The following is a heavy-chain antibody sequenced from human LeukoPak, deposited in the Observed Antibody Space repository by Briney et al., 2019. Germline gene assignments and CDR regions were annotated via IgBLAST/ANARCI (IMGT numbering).Heavy chain of an antibody. CDR3: ASHPPKLYGYYYYYMDV. CDR2: IYYSGST. CDR1: GGSISSSSYY. V-gene: IGHV4-39*01. Sequence: SETLSLTCTVSGGSISSSSYYWGWIRQPPGKGLEWIGSIYYSGSTYYNPSLKSRVTISVDTSKNQFSLKLSSVTAADTAVYYCASHPPKLYGYYYYYMDVWGKGTTVTVSS. D-gene: IGHD3-10*01. J-gene: IGHJ6*03.